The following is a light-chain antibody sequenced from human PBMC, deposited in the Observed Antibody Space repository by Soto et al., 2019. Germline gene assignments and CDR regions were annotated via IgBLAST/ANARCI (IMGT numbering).Light chain of an antibody. V-gene: IGKV1-5*03. CDR3: QHYNSFSRT. Sequence: DIQMTQSSSTLSASVGDRVAITCRASDNIVHWVAWYQQKPGKAPKLLIYKAANLADEVPSRFAGSGSGTDFTLTITRLQPDDFATYYCQHYNSFSRTFGQGTKVDIK. J-gene: IGKJ1*01. CDR1: DNIVHW. CDR2: KAA.